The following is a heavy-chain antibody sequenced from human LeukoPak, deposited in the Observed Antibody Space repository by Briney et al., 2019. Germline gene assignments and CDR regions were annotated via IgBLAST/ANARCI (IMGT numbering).Heavy chain of an antibody. CDR1: GGSFSGYY. CDR2: TNHSGST. Sequence: SETLSLTCAVYGGSFSGYYWSWIRQPPGKGLEWIGETNHSGSTNYNPSLKSRVTISVDTSKNQFSLKLSSVTAADTAVYYCARVRKRWLQFGLLGFDYWGQGTLVTVSS. CDR3: ARVRKRWLQFGLLGFDY. J-gene: IGHJ4*02. D-gene: IGHD5-24*01. V-gene: IGHV4-34*01.